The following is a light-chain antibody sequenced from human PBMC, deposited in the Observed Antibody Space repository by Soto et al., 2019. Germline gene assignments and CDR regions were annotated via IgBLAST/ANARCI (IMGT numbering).Light chain of an antibody. CDR3: QQRSNWPPVT. J-gene: IGKJ4*01. V-gene: IGKV3-11*01. CDR1: QSVSSY. CDR2: DAS. Sequence: EIVLTQSPATLSLSPGERATLSCRASQSVSSYLAWYQQKPGQAPRLLIYDASNRATGIPARFSGSGSGTDFPLPISSLEPEDFAIYYCQQRSNWPPVTFGGGTKVEIK.